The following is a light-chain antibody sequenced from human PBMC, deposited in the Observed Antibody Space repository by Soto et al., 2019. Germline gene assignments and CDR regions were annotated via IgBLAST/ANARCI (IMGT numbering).Light chain of an antibody. V-gene: IGKV3-15*01. CDR2: GAS. CDR3: PQYNNWPPRGT. J-gene: IGKJ1*01. CDR1: QSVSSN. Sequence: EIVMTQSPATLSVSPGERATLSCRASQSVSSNLAWYQQNTGQAPRLLIYGASTRATGIPARFSGSGSGTEFTLTISSMQSEDFAVYYCPQYNNWPPRGTFGQGTKVEIK.